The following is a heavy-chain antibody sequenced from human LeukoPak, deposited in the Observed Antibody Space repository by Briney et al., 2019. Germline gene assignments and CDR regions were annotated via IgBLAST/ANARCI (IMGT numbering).Heavy chain of an antibody. J-gene: IGHJ5*02. CDR2: MNPNSGNT. Sequence: ASVKVSCKASGYTFTNYDINWVRQATGQGLEWMGWMNPNSGNTDYAQKFQGRVTMTRNTSISTAYMELSSLISEDTALYVCASDIAGATKGGWFDTWGQGTPVTVSS. D-gene: IGHD1-26*01. CDR3: ASDIAGATKGGWFDT. V-gene: IGHV1-8*01. CDR1: GYTFTNYD.